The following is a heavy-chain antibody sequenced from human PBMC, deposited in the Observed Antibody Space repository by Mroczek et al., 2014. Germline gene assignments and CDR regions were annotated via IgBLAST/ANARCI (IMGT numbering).Heavy chain of an antibody. CDR3: ARGYPHDSSGYIHDY. Sequence: QVQLVESGAGXLKPSETLSLTCAVYGGSFSGYYWSWIRQPPGKGLEWIGEINHSGSTNYNPSLKSRVTISVDTSKNQFSLKLSSVTAADTVVYYCARGYPHDSSGYIHDYWGQGTLVTVSS. J-gene: IGHJ4*02. CDR2: INHSGST. V-gene: IGHV4-34*01. CDR1: GGSFSGYY. D-gene: IGHD3-22*01.